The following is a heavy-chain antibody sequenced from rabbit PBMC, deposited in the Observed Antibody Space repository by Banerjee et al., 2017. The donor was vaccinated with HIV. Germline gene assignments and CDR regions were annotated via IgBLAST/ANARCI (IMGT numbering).Heavy chain of an antibody. CDR3: VRARPYPFVL. J-gene: IGHJ3*01. D-gene: IGHD1-1*01. CDR2: IVPIFGVT. Sequence: QLVESGGGLVQPGGSLKLSCKASGFDFSTYSMSWVRQAPGKGLEWIGYIVPIFGVTYYANWVNGRFTISSHNAQNTLYLELNSLTVADTATYFCVRARPYPFVLWGQGTLVTVS. CDR1: GFDFSTYS. V-gene: IGHV1S7*01.